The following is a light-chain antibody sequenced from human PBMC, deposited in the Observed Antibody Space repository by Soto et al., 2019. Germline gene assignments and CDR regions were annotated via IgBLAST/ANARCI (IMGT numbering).Light chain of an antibody. Sequence: EIVLTQSPATLSSFPGDRVTLSCRASQSVSSSSLAWYQQKPGQAPRLLIYDASSRATGIPDRFSGSGSGTDFTLTISRLEPEDFAVYYCQQYQTFGQGTKVDIK. CDR1: QSVSSSS. CDR3: QQYQT. J-gene: IGKJ1*01. CDR2: DAS. V-gene: IGKV3-20*01.